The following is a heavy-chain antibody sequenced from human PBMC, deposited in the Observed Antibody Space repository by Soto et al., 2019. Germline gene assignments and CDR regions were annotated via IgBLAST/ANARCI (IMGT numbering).Heavy chain of an antibody. V-gene: IGHV4-61*01. D-gene: IGHD5-12*01. CDR3: PRGGSPWLQFSNSYYFDY. Sequence: PSETLSLTCTVSGGSVSSGSYYWSWIRQPPVKGLEWIGYIYYSGSTNYNPSLKSRVTISVDTSKNQFSLKLSSVTAADTAVYYCPRGGSPWLQFSNSYYFDYWGQGTLVTVS. CDR2: IYYSGST. CDR1: GGSVSSGSYY. J-gene: IGHJ4*02.